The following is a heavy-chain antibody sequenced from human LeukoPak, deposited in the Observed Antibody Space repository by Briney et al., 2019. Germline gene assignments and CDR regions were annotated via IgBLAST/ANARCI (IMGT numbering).Heavy chain of an antibody. J-gene: IGHJ6*03. CDR1: GYTFTGYY. D-gene: IGHD4-17*01. Sequence: ASVKVSCKASGYTFTGYYMHWVRQAPGQGLEWMGWISPNSGGTNYAQKFQGRVTMTRDTSISTAYMELSRLRSDDTAVYYCARDKTTVTTFYYYYMDVWGKGTTVTVSS. CDR2: ISPNSGGT. CDR3: ARDKTTVTTFYYYYMDV. V-gene: IGHV1-2*02.